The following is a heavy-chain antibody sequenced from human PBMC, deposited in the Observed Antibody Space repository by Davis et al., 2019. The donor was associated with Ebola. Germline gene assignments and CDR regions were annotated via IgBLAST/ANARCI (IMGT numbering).Heavy chain of an antibody. CDR2: INPHSGGP. D-gene: IGHD3-9*01. V-gene: IGHV1-2*02. Sequence: ASVKVSCKASGGTFSSYAISWVRQAPGQGLEWMGWINPHSGGPNYVQNFRGRVTMTRDTSINTAYMELTRLTSDDTAVYYCAREATTISYRFDFWGQGTLVTVSS. CDR3: AREATTISYRFDF. J-gene: IGHJ4*02. CDR1: GGTFSSYA.